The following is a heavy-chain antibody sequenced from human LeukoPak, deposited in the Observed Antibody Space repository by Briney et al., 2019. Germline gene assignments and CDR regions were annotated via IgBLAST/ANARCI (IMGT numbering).Heavy chain of an antibody. J-gene: IGHJ4*02. D-gene: IGHD1-1*01. CDR3: AADSHTSGFDY. Sequence: SVKVSCKASGGRFGNYALNWVRQAPGQRFEWMGAITPLYGASNYAQKFQGRLTIVADESTGTGYMELRSLASEDTAVYYCAADSHTSGFDYWAQGTLVTVSS. CDR1: GGRFGNYA. V-gene: IGHV1-69*13. CDR2: ITPLYGAS.